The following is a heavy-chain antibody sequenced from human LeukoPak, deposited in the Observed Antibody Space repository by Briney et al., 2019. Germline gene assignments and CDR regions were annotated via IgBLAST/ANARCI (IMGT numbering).Heavy chain of an antibody. D-gene: IGHD3-9*01. J-gene: IGHJ4*02. V-gene: IGHV1-18*01. CDR1: GYTFTSYG. CDR2: TNFYNGKI. CDR3: ARVGDILTGYPYYFEY. Sequence: ASVKVSCKASGYTFTSYGISWVRQAPGQGLEWMGWTNFYNGKIDYAQKFQGRVTMTTDTSTSTAYMELRSLRSDDTAVYHCARVGDILTGYPYYFEYWGQGTLVTVSS.